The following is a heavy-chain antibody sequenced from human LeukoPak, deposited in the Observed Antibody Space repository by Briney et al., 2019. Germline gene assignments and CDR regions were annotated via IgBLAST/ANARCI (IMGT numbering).Heavy chain of an antibody. CDR1: GGSISSGGYY. Sequence: SERLSLTCTVSGGSISSGGYYWNWIRQHPGKGLEWIGYIYYSGSTYYNSSVKSPVTTSVDMSKNQFSLKLSSVTAADTAVYYCARVMRYDILTGNDAFDIWGQGRLVTVSS. D-gene: IGHD3-9*01. V-gene: IGHV4-31*01. CDR3: ARVMRYDILTGNDAFDI. J-gene: IGHJ3*02. CDR2: IYYSGST.